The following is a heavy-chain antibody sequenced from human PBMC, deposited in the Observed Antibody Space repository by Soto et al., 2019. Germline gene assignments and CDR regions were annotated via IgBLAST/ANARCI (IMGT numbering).Heavy chain of an antibody. J-gene: IGHJ3*02. CDR1: GGSFSGYY. CDR3: ARSPRYDYVWGSYRSYAFDI. Sequence: PSETLSLTCAVYGGSFSGYYWSWIRQPPGKGLEWIGEINHSGSTNYNPSQKSRVTISVDTSKNQLSLTLSSVTAADTAVYYCARSPRYDYVWGSYRSYAFDIWGQGTMVT. V-gene: IGHV4-34*01. D-gene: IGHD3-16*02. CDR2: INHSGST.